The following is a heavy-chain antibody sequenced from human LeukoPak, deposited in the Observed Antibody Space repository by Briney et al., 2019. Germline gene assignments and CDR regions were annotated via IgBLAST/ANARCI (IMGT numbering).Heavy chain of an antibody. V-gene: IGHV1-69*13. Sequence: SVKVSCEASGGTFSSYAISWVRQAPGQGLEWMGGIIPIFGTANYAQKFQGRVTITADESTSTAYMELSSLRSEDTAVYYCARYCSGGSCLDAFDIWGQGTMVTVSS. D-gene: IGHD2-15*01. CDR1: GGTFSSYA. CDR3: ARYCSGGSCLDAFDI. J-gene: IGHJ3*02. CDR2: IIPIFGTA.